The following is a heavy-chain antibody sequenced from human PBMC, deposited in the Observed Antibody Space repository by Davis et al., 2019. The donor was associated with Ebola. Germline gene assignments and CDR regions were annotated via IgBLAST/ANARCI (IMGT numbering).Heavy chain of an antibody. CDR1: GFTFSSYA. Sequence: PGGSLRLSCAASGFTFSSYAMSWVRQAPGKGLEWVSAISGSGGSTYYADSVKGRFTISRDNSKNTVYLQMNSLRAEDTAVYYCAKGSDPGSFSELTNWGQGTQVTVSS. CDR3: AKGSDPGSFSELTN. J-gene: IGHJ4*02. D-gene: IGHD3-9*01. V-gene: IGHV3-23*01. CDR2: ISGSGGST.